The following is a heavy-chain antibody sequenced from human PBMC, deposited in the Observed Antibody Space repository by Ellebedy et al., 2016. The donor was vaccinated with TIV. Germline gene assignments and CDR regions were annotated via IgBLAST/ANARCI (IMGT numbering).Heavy chain of an antibody. D-gene: IGHD4-17*01. CDR1: GYSFTAYC. CDR2: IYPDDSRT. Sequence: GGSLRLSCQASGYSFTAYCIGWVRQVPGKGLEWMGVIYPDDSRTIYSPSFEGQVTISADKSISTAYLQWSSLEASDTGIYYCARTTISHSTITYYGYWGQGTLVTVSS. CDR3: ARTTISHSTITYYGY. J-gene: IGHJ4*02. V-gene: IGHV5-51*01.